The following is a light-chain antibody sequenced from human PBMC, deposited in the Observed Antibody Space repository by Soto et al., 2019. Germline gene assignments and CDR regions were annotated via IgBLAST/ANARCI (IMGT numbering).Light chain of an antibody. CDR2: GAS. Sequence: VMTQSPVTLSVSPGESATLSCRASQNLRSSLAWYQQKPGQAPRLLIYGASTRATGIPARFSGSGSGTEFTLTISSLHSEDFAVYFCQQYNIWPQTFGQGTKVDIK. CDR3: QQYNIWPQT. J-gene: IGKJ1*01. CDR1: QNLRSS. V-gene: IGKV3-15*01.